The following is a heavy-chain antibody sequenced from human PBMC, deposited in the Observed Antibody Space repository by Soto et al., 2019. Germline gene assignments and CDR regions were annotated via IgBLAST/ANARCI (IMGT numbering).Heavy chain of an antibody. CDR2: NSSSSSYT. J-gene: IGHJ4*02. CDR1: GFTFSDYY. Sequence: GSLRLSCAASGFTFSDYYMSWIRQAPGKGLEWVSYNSSSSSYTNYADSVKGRFTISRDNAKNSLYLQMNSLRAEDTAVYYCARVFRYYDILPGYSAYWAQGPLVPVSS. V-gene: IGHV3-11*06. CDR3: ARVFRYYDILPGYSAY. D-gene: IGHD3-9*01.